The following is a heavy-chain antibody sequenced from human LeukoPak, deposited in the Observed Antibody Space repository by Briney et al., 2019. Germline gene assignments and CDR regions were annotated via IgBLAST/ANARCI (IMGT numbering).Heavy chain of an antibody. V-gene: IGHV1-2*02. J-gene: IGHJ4*02. CDR1: GYTFTGYY. Sequence: ASVKVSCKASGYTFTGYYMHWVRQAPGQGLEWMGWINPNSGGTNYAQKFQGRVTMTRDTSLSTAYMELSRLRSDDTAVYYCAREEIVVPAASGDYWGQGTLVTVSS. D-gene: IGHD2-2*01. CDR3: AREEIVVPAASGDY. CDR2: INPNSGGT.